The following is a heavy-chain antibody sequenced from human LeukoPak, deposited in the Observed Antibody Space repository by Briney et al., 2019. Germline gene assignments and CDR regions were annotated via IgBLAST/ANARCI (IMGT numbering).Heavy chain of an antibody. V-gene: IGHV4-34*01. J-gene: IGHJ3*02. Sequence: SETLSLTCAVYGGSLSGYYWSWIRQPPGKGLEWIGEINHSGSTNYNPSLKSRVTISVDTSKNQFSLKLSSVTAADTAVYYCAKRPDAFDIWGQGTMVTVSS. CDR2: INHSGST. CDR1: GGSLSGYY. CDR3: AKRPDAFDI.